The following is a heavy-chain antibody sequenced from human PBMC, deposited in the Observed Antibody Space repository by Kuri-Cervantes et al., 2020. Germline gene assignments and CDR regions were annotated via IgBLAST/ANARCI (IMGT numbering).Heavy chain of an antibody. D-gene: IGHD4-17*01. V-gene: IGHV3-9*01. Sequence: SLKISCAASGFTFDDYAMHWVRQAPGKGLEWVSGISWNSGSRGYADSVKGRFTISRDNAKNSLYLQMNSLRAEDTALYYCAKGPTVTTRGNWFDPWGQGTLVTVSS. CDR1: GFTFDDYA. CDR3: AKGPTVTTRGNWFDP. CDR2: ISWNSGSR. J-gene: IGHJ5*02.